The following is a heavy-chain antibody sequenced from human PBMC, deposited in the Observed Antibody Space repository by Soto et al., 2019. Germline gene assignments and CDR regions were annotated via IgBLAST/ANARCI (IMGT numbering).Heavy chain of an antibody. V-gene: IGHV3-64D*06. Sequence: GGSLRLSCSASGFTFSSYAMRWVRQAPGKGLEYVSAISSNGGSTYYADSVKGRFTISRDNSKNTLYLQMSSLRAEDTAVYYCVKDSGHYDILTGSNWFDPWGQGTLVTVSS. D-gene: IGHD3-9*01. CDR2: ISSNGGST. CDR3: VKDSGHYDILTGSNWFDP. CDR1: GFTFSSYA. J-gene: IGHJ5*02.